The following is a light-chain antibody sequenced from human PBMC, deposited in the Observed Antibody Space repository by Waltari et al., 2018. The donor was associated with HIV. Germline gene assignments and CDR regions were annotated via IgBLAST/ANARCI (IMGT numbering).Light chain of an antibody. J-gene: IGKJ2*01. Sequence: EVVMTQSPATLPVSPGERATLSCRASQNVNNFLAWYQQQPGQAPRLLIYSASTGATGIPARFSGSGSGTEFALTISSVQSEDFAVYFCQQDDDWLPFTFGQGTKLEIK. CDR1: QNVNNF. CDR2: SAS. V-gene: IGKV3D-15*01. CDR3: QQDDDWLPFT.